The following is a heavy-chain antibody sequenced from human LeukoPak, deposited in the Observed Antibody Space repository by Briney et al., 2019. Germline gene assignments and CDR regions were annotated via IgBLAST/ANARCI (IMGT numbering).Heavy chain of an antibody. CDR1: GFTVSSNY. CDR3: ASGSRDGYNYRFDY. J-gene: IGHJ4*02. CDR2: VSSSSISTI. D-gene: IGHD5-24*01. Sequence: GGSLRLSCAASGFTVSSNYMSRVRQAPGKGLEWVSYVSSSSISTIYYADSVKGRFTISRDNAKNSLYLQMNSLRVEDTAVYYCASGSRDGYNYRFDYWGQGTLVTVSS. V-gene: IGHV3-48*04.